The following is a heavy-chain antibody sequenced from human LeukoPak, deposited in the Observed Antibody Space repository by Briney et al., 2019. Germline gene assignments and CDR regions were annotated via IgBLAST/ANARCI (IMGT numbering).Heavy chain of an antibody. V-gene: IGHV1-69*04. D-gene: IGHD2-15*01. Sequence: SVKVSCKASGGTFSNYAINWVRQAPGQGLEWMGRIIPVLGITNYAQKFLGRFTVTVDKSTSTGYMELSSLRSEDTAVYYCTRDESDYCSGGRCYFDYWGQGTLVTVSS. CDR2: IIPVLGIT. J-gene: IGHJ4*02. CDR3: TRDESDYCSGGRCYFDY. CDR1: GGTFSNYA.